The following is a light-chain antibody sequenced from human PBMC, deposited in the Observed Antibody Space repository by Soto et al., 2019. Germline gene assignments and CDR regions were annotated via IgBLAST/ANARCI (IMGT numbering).Light chain of an antibody. V-gene: IGKV3-20*01. Sequence: EIVLTQSPGTLSLSPGERATLSCRASQSVSTSYLAWDQQKPGQAPRLLIYGASSRATGIPDRFSGSESGTDFPLTINILETENFAVYYCQQYGRSAWTFGQGTKEQIK. CDR1: QSVSTSY. J-gene: IGKJ1*01. CDR2: GAS. CDR3: QQYGRSAWT.